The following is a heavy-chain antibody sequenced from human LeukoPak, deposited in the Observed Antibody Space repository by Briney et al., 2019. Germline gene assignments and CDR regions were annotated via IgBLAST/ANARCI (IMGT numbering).Heavy chain of an antibody. V-gene: IGHV3-30*04. D-gene: IGHD6-13*01. CDR3: ARAGGSWPPGWYFDL. J-gene: IGHJ2*01. CDR2: ISYDGGNK. CDR1: GFTFSSYA. Sequence: GGSLRLSCAASGFTFSSYAMHWVRQAPGKGLEWVAVISYDGGNKYYADSVKGRFTISRDNSKNTLYLQMNSLRAEDTAVYYCARAGGSWPPGWYFDLWGRGTLVTVSS.